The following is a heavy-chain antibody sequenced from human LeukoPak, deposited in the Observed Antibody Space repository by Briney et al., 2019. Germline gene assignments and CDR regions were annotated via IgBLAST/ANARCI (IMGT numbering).Heavy chain of an antibody. D-gene: IGHD2-2*01. CDR1: GFTFSSYE. Sequence: GGSLRLSCAASGFTFSSYEMNWVRQAPGKGLEWVSYISSSGSTIYYADSVKGRFTISRDNAKNSLYLQMNSLRAEDTAVYYCARGLTGWVTSPIDYWGQGTPVTVSS. J-gene: IGHJ4*02. CDR2: ISSSGSTI. V-gene: IGHV3-48*03. CDR3: ARGLTGWVTSPIDY.